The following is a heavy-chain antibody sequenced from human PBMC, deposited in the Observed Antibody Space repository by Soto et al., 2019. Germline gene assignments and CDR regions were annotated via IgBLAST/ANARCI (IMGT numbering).Heavy chain of an antibody. D-gene: IGHD3-16*01. CDR3: ALRLGDPGRLYFDY. CDR1: GGSISSGGYY. J-gene: IGHJ4*02. V-gene: IGHV4-31*03. CDR2: IYYSGST. Sequence: SETLSLTCTVSGGSISSGGYYWSWIRQHPGKGLEWIGYIYYSGSTYYNPSLKSRVTISVDTFKNQFSLKLSSVTAVDTVVYYCALRLGDPGRLYFDYWGQGTLVTVSS.